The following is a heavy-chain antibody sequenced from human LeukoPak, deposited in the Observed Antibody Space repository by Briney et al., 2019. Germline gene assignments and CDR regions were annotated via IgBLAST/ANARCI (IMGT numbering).Heavy chain of an antibody. Sequence: ASVKVSCKASGYTFTSYDINWVRQAIGQGLEWMGWINPNSGGTNYAQKFQGWVTMTRDTSISTAYMELSRLRSDDTAVYYCARSPYYYDSSGYYMYWGQGTLVTVSS. CDR2: INPNSGGT. CDR3: ARSPYYYDSSGYYMY. D-gene: IGHD3-22*01. J-gene: IGHJ4*02. V-gene: IGHV1-2*04. CDR1: GYTFTSYD.